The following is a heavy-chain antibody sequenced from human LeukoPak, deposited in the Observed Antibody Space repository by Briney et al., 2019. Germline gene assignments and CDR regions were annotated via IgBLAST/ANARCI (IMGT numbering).Heavy chain of an antibody. Sequence: GRSLRLSCAASGLTFSSYGMHWVRQAPGKGLEWVAVISYDGSNKYYADSVKGRFTISRDNSKNTLYLQMNSLRAEDTAVYYCAKVSPPFYYGMDVWGQGTTVTVSS. CDR1: GLTFSSYG. CDR3: AKVSPPFYYGMDV. V-gene: IGHV3-30*18. J-gene: IGHJ6*02. CDR2: ISYDGSNK.